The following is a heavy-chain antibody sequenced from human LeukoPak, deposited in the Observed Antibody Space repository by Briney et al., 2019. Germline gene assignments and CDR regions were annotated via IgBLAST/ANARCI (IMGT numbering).Heavy chain of an antibody. Sequence: SETLSLTCAVSGGSIRSSGYDWGWIRLPPGKRLEWIGNVYYTGSTYYNPSLKSGVTISVDTSKNQFSLKLNSVTAADTAVYYCARRTTAVAGSYFDCWGQGTLVTVSS. J-gene: IGHJ4*02. CDR3: ARRTTAVAGSYFDC. CDR2: VYYTGST. D-gene: IGHD6-19*01. CDR1: GGSIRSSGYD. V-gene: IGHV4-39*01.